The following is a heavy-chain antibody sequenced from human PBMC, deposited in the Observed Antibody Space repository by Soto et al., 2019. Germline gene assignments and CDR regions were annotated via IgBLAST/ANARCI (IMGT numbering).Heavy chain of an antibody. CDR1: GGSISSSSYY. CDR2: IYYSGST. J-gene: IGHJ6*02. Sequence: SETLSLTCTVSGGSISSSSYYWGWIRQPPGKGLEWIGSIYYSGSTYYNPSLKSRVTISVDTSKNQFSLRLSSVTAADTAVYYCASPTIFGDYYYYGMDVWGQGTTVTVSS. CDR3: ASPTIFGDYYYYGMDV. V-gene: IGHV4-39*01. D-gene: IGHD3-3*01.